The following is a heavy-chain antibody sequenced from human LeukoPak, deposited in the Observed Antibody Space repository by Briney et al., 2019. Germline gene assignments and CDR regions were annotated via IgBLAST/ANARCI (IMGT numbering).Heavy chain of an antibody. D-gene: IGHD5-18*01. Sequence: GGSLRLSCAASGFTFSSYSMNWVRQAPGKGLEWVSSISSSSSYIYYADSVKGRFTISRDNAKNSLYLQMNSLRTEDTAVYYCARDLWSYGHGYWGQGTLVTVSS. J-gene: IGHJ4*02. CDR1: GFTFSSYS. CDR2: ISSSSSYI. CDR3: ARDLWSYGHGY. V-gene: IGHV3-21*01.